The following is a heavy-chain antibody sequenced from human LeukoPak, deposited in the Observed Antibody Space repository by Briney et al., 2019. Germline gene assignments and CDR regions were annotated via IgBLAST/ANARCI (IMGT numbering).Heavy chain of an antibody. Sequence: PGGSLRLSCAASGFTFRSYSLNWVAQAPGKGLEWVSYISSSSSTIYYADSVKGRFTISRDNAKTSLYLQMNSLRAEDTAVYYCARYCSSASCYALGDYWGQGTLVTVSS. D-gene: IGHD2-2*01. CDR2: ISSSSSTI. CDR1: GFTFRSYS. V-gene: IGHV3-48*01. CDR3: ARYCSSASCYALGDY. J-gene: IGHJ4*02.